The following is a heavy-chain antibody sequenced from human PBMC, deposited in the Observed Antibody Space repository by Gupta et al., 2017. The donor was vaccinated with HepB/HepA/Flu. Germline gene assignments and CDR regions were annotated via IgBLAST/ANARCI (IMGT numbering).Heavy chain of an antibody. D-gene: IGHD2-2*02. CDR3: TTDPPRPISGGPAAIRSGMDF. J-gene: IGHJ6*02. V-gene: IGHV3-15*01. CDR2: IKSKTDGGTT. CDR1: GFTFSNAG. Sequence: EVQLVESGGGLVKPGGSLRLACAASGFTFSNAGLRWVRQAPGKGLEWGGRIKSKTDGGTTDYAAPVKGRFTSARDDSKNTLYLQMNILKTEYTAVYSCTTDPPRPISGGPAAIRSGMDFWGQGTPVTVSS.